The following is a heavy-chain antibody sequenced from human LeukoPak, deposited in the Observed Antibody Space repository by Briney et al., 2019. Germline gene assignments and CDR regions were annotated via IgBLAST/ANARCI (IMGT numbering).Heavy chain of an antibody. Sequence: GGSLRLSCAASGFIFSSYWMHWVRQAPGKGLEWVANIKQDGSEKYYMDSVKGRFTISRDNAKNSLYLQMNSLRAEDTAVYYCGRSMDVWGQGTTVTVSS. V-gene: IGHV3-7*03. CDR1: GFIFSSYW. CDR2: IKQDGSEK. CDR3: GRSMDV. J-gene: IGHJ6*02.